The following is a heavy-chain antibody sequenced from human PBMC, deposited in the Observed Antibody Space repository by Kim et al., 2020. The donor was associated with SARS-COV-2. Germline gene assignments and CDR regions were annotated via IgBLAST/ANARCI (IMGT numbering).Heavy chain of an antibody. CDR3: ARAGASGVRWFDT. V-gene: IGHV5-51*01. CDR1: GYTSTSHW. D-gene: IGHD2-15*01. CDR2: IYLGDSDT. Sequence: GESLKISCKGSGYTSTSHWIGWVRQMPGRGLEWMGIIYLGDSDTRYSPTFQGRVTISLDKSISTAYLQWSSLKASDSALYYCARAGASGVRWFDTWGQGTLVTVSS. J-gene: IGHJ5*02.